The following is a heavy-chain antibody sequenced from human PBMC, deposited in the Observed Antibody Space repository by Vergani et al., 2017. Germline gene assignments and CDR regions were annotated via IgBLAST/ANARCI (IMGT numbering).Heavy chain of an antibody. J-gene: IGHJ4*02. CDR2: INHSGST. D-gene: IGHD6-19*01. Sequence: QVQLQQWGAGLLKPSETLSLTCAVYGGSFSGYYWSWIRQPPGKGLEWIGEINHSGSTNYNPSLKSRVTISVDTSKNQFSLKLTSVTAADTAVYYCARLNSSGWYPADYWGQGTLVTVSS. V-gene: IGHV4-34*01. CDR3: ARLNSSGWYPADY. CDR1: GGSFSGYY.